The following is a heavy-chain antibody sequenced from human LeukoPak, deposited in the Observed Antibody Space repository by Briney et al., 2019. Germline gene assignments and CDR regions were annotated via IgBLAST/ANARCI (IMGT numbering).Heavy chain of an antibody. CDR3: ARDPYSGNYGNYYYYYMDV. Sequence: PGGSLRLSCATSGFTFNNYNMNWVRQAPGRALEWVSSITSSGTYIFYADSVKGRFTISRDNAKNSLYLQMNSLGPDDTAVYYWARDPYSGNYGNYYYYYMDVWGKGTTVTISS. CDR2: ITSSGTYI. CDR1: GFTFNNYN. J-gene: IGHJ6*03. V-gene: IGHV3-21*01. D-gene: IGHD1-26*01.